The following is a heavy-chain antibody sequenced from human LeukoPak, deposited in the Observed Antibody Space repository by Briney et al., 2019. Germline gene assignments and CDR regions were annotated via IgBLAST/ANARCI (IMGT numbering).Heavy chain of an antibody. J-gene: IGHJ4*02. V-gene: IGHV4-59*01. CDR3: ASGSVVTALDQ. CDR2: IYYTGNT. CDR1: GGSITTYY. D-gene: IGHD2-21*02. Sequence: SETLSLTCTVSGGSITTYYWTWIRQPPGKGLEWIGYIYYTGNTNYNPSLESRVTMSVDTSKKEFSLKISSVTAADTAVYFCASGSVVTALDQWGQGTLVTVSS.